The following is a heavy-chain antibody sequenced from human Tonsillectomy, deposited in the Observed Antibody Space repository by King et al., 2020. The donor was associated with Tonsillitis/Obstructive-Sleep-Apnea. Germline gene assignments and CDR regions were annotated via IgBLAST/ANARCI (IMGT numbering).Heavy chain of an antibody. V-gene: IGHV5-51*03. D-gene: IGHD3-10*01. CDR2: IYPGDSDT. CDR3: AKYAERFGELLKGGLDV. CDR1: GYSFTSYW. Sequence: QLVQSGAEVKKPGESLKISCKGSGYSFTSYWIGWVRQMPGKGLEWMGIIYPGDSDTRYSPSFQGQVTISADKSISTAYLQWNSLKASDIAMYYCAKYAERFGELLKGGLDVWGQGTTVTVSS. J-gene: IGHJ6*02.